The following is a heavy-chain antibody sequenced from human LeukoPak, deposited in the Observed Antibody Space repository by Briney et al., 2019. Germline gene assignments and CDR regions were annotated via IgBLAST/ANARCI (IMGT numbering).Heavy chain of an antibody. J-gene: IGHJ4*02. CDR1: GFTFSSYA. Sequence: GGSLRLSCAASGFTFSSYAMSWVRQAPGKGLEWVSAISGSGGSTYYADSVKGRFTISRDNSKNTLYLQMNSLRAEDTAVYYRAKASPLYCSGGSCWYYFDYWGQGTLVTVSS. CDR2: ISGSGGST. CDR3: AKASPLYCSGGSCWYYFDY. V-gene: IGHV3-23*01. D-gene: IGHD2-15*01.